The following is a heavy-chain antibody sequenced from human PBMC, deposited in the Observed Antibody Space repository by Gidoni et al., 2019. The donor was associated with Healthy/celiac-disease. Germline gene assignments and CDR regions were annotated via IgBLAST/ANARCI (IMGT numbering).Heavy chain of an antibody. Sequence: EVQLVQSGAAVKKPGESLKISCKGSGYSFTSYWIGWVRQMPGKGLEWMGIIYPGDSDTRYSPSFQGQVTISADKSISTAYLQWSSLKASDTAMYYCARLIGEEVGAPAQNWFDPWGQGTLVTVSS. CDR3: ARLIGEEVGAPAQNWFDP. J-gene: IGHJ5*02. CDR1: GYSFTSYW. CDR2: IYPGDSDT. V-gene: IGHV5-51*01. D-gene: IGHD1-26*01.